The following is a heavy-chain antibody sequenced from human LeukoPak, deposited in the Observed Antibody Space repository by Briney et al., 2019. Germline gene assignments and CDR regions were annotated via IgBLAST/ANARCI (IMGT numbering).Heavy chain of an antibody. CDR2: IDPSGGST. CDR3: ARGSPRITIFGVVIDAFDI. J-gene: IGHJ3*02. V-gene: IGHV1-46*01. CDR1: GYTFSTYY. Sequence: ASVKVSCKASGYTFSTYYMHWVRQAPGQGLEWMGVIDPSGGSTNYAQKLQGRVTMTTDTSTSTAYMELRSLRSDDTAVYYCARGSPRITIFGVVIDAFDIWGQGTMVTVSS. D-gene: IGHD3-3*01.